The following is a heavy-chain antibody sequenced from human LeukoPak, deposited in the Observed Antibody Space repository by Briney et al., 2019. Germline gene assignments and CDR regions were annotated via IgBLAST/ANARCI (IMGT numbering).Heavy chain of an antibody. V-gene: IGHV3-30*18. CDR3: AKGTYYYGSTESTGSWYFDL. CDR2: ISYGGSNK. J-gene: IGHJ2*01. D-gene: IGHD3-10*01. CDR1: GFTFSSYG. Sequence: GGSLRLSCAASGFTFSSYGMHWVRQAPGKGLEWVAVISYGGSNKYYADSVKGRFTISRDNSKNTLYLQMNSLRAEDTAVYYCAKGTYYYGSTESTGSWYFDLWGRGTLVTVSS.